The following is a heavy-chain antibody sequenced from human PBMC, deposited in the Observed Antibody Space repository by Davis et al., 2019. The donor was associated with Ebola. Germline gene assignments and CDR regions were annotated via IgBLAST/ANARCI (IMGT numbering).Heavy chain of an antibody. J-gene: IGHJ2*01. CDR1: GDSVSSNIAV. CDR3: TRGSRGWYFDL. CDR2: TYYKSKWYN. D-gene: IGHD3-10*01. V-gene: IGHV6-1*01. Sequence: SQTLSLTCAISGDSVSSNIAVWHWIRQSPSGGLEWLGRTYYKSKWYNDYAVSVKSRITINPDTSKNQFSLLLNSMTPDDTAVYYCTRGSRGWYFDLWGRGALVTVSS.